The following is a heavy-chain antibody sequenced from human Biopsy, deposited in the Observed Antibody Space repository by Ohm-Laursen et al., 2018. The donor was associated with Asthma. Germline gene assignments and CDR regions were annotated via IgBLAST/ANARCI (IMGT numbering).Heavy chain of an antibody. D-gene: IGHD1-20*01. V-gene: IGHV3-30*18. CDR1: GFTFSNYG. J-gene: IGHJ6*02. CDR3: AKHTLSLTDFYGMDV. CDR2: ISYDGSDK. Sequence: SLRLSCAASGFTFSNYGMYWVRQAPGKGLEWVAGISYDGSDKYYGDSVKGRFSITRDNSKNTLDLHLNSLRTEDTAVYYCAKHTLSLTDFYGMDVWGQGTTVTVSS.